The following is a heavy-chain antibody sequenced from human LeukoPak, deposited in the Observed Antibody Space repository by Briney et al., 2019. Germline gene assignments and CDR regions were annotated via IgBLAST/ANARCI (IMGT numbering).Heavy chain of an antibody. J-gene: IGHJ6*02. D-gene: IGHD4-17*01. CDR3: ARLGMTTVTTGYYYGMDV. CDR1: GYSFTSYW. V-gene: IGHV5-51*01. Sequence: GESLKISCKGSGYSFTSYWIGWVRQMPGKGLEWMGIIYPGDSDTRYSPSFQGQVTISADKSISPAYLQWSSLKASDTAMYYCARLGMTTVTTGYYYGMDVWGQGTTVTVSS. CDR2: IYPGDSDT.